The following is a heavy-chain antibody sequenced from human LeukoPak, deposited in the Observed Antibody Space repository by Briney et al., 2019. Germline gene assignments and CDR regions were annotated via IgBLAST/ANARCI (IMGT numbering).Heavy chain of an antibody. CDR2: ISWNSGSI. CDR3: AKDIGYYYDSSGYPGPFDY. Sequence: GRSLRLSCAASGFTFDDYAMHWVRQAPGKGLEWVSGISWNSGSIGYADSVKGRFTISRGNAKNSLYLQMNSLRAEDTALYYCAKDIGYYYDSSGYPGPFDYWGQGTLVTVSS. CDR1: GFTFDDYA. V-gene: IGHV3-9*01. J-gene: IGHJ4*02. D-gene: IGHD3-22*01.